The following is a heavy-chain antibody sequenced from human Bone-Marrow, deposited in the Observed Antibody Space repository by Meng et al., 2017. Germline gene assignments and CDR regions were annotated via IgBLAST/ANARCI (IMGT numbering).Heavy chain of an antibody. CDR1: GGSISSSSYY. CDR3: ARQARYYDFRVDP. J-gene: IGHJ5*02. Sequence: LQLQESVPGLVKPSETLSLSRPVSGGSISSSSYYWGWIRQPPGKGLEWIGNIHYSGMMYYNPSLRSRITISVDTSRNQFSLNLNSVTAADTAVYYCARQARYYDFRVDPWGQGSLVTVSS. CDR2: IHYSGMM. V-gene: IGHV4-39*01. D-gene: IGHD3-3*01.